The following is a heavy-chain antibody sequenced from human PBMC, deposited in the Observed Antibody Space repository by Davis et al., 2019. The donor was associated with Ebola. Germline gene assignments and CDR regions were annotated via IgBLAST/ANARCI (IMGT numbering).Heavy chain of an antibody. D-gene: IGHD6-19*01. CDR2: ISGSSSYT. CDR1: GFTFSDYY. CDR3: ARDEAIAVAGSPNWYFDL. V-gene: IGHV3-11*06. Sequence: PGGSLRLSCAASGFTFSDYYMSWIRQAPGKGLEWVSCISGSSSYTNYAASVKGRFTISRDNAKSSLYLQMNSLRAEDTAVYYCARDEAIAVAGSPNWYFDLWGRGTLVPVSS. J-gene: IGHJ2*01.